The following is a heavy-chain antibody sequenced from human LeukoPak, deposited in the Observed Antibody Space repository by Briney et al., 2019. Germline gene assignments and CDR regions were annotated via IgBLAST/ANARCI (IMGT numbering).Heavy chain of an antibody. CDR3: ARTLTYGDYDFDY. D-gene: IGHD4-17*01. J-gene: IGHJ4*02. V-gene: IGHV1-8*01. Sequence: ASVKVSCKASGYTFTSYDINWVRQAPGQGLEWMGWMNPNSGNTGYAQKFQGRVTMTRDTSISTAYMELNSLRSEDTAVYYCARTLTYGDYDFDYWGQGTLVTVSS. CDR2: MNPNSGNT. CDR1: GYTFTSYD.